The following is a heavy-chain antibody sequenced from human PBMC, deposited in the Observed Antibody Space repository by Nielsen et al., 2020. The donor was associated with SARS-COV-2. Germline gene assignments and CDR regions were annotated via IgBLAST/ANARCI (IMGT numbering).Heavy chain of an antibody. Sequence: LSLTCAASGFTFSSYAMSWVRQAPGKGLEWVSAISGSGETTYYADSVKGRFTISRDKSKNTLYLQMSTLRAEDTAAYYCARSAVGQYGDFDYWGQGTLVTVSS. D-gene: IGHD6-19*01. V-gene: IGHV3-23*01. CDR1: GFTFSSYA. CDR2: ISGSGETT. CDR3: ARSAVGQYGDFDY. J-gene: IGHJ4*02.